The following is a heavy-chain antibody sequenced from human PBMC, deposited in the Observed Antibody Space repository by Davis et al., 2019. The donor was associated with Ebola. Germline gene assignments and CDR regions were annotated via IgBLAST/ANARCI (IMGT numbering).Heavy chain of an antibody. CDR3: TKQGDHDGSGYPDLRY. Sequence: PGGSLRLSCETSGFNSNNYAMSWVRQAPGKGLEWVAAIGGDIATIYYADSVKGRFTISRDRSKNTLSLQMKSLRAEDTAVYYCTKQGDHDGSGYPDLRYWGQGTLVTVSS. CDR1: GFNSNNYA. CDR2: IGGDIATI. J-gene: IGHJ4*02. V-gene: IGHV3-23*01. D-gene: IGHD3-22*01.